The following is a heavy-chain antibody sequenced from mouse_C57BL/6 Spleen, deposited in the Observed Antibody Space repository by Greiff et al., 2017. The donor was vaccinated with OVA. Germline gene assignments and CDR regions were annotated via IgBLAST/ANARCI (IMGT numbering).Heavy chain of an antibody. J-gene: IGHJ1*03. Sequence: QVQLKQPGTELVKPGASVKLSCKASGYTFTSYWMHWVKQRPGQGLEWIGNINPSNGGTNYNEKFKSKATLTVDKSSSTAYMQLSSLTSEDSAVYYCARMATGTRSYWYFDVWGTGTTVTVSS. CDR2: INPSNGGT. CDR3: ARMATGTRSYWYFDV. V-gene: IGHV1-53*01. CDR1: GYTFTSYW. D-gene: IGHD4-1*02.